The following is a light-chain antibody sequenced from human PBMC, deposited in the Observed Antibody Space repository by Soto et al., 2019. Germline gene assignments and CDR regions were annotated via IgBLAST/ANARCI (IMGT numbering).Light chain of an antibody. CDR1: QSVSSTY. V-gene: IGKV3-20*01. Sequence: EVVLTQSPGTLYLSPGEIATLSCRASQSVSSTYFAWYQQKPGHAPKLLIYGASSRATGISDRFSGSGSGTDFTLTISRLEPEDFAVYYCQQYGSSPWTFGQGTKVEVK. CDR2: GAS. CDR3: QQYGSSPWT. J-gene: IGKJ1*01.